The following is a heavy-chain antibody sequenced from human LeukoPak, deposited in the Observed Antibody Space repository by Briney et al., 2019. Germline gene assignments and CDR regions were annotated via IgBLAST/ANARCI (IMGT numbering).Heavy chain of an antibody. J-gene: IGHJ4*02. D-gene: IGHD3-22*01. Sequence: GGSLRLYCAASGFTFSSYAMHWVRQAPGKGLEWVAVISYDGSNKYYADSVKGRFTISRDNSKNTLYLQMNSLRAEDTAVYYCARDRLGYYDSSGYYFYWGQGTLVTVSS. CDR2: ISYDGSNK. CDR1: GFTFSSYA. V-gene: IGHV3-30-3*01. CDR3: ARDRLGYYDSSGYYFY.